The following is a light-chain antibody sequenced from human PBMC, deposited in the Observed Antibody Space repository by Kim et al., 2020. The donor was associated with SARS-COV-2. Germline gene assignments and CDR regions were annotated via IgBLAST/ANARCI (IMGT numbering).Light chain of an antibody. V-gene: IGKV3-15*01. J-gene: IGKJ1*01. CDR2: GAS. CDR1: QSVSSN. Sequence: EIVLTQSPATLSVSPGDRATLSCRASQSVSSNLAWYQQKAGQAPRLLIYGASARATGFPARFSGSGAGTEFTLTISSLQSEDIAVYYCHQYSDWPRTFGQGTKVDIK. CDR3: HQYSDWPRT.